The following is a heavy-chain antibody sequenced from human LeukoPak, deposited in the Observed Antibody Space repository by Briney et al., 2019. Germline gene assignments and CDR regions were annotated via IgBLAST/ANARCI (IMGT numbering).Heavy chain of an antibody. V-gene: IGHV1-2*02. J-gene: IGHJ5*02. CDR1: GYTFTGYY. CDR3: ARDTFPHDYDSSGYDQSTRSFDP. D-gene: IGHD3-22*01. Sequence: ASVKVSCKASGYTFTGYYMHWVRQAPGQGLEWMGWINPNSDGTNYAQKFQGRVTMTRDTSISTAYMELSSLRSEDTAVYYCARDTFPHDYDSSGYDQSTRSFDPWGQGTLVTVSS. CDR2: INPNSDGT.